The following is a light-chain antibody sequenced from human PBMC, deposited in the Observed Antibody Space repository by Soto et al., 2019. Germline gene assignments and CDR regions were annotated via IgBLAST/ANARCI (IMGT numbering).Light chain of an antibody. CDR3: QQYNNWLRT. J-gene: IGKJ1*01. CDR1: QSINAH. V-gene: IGKV3-15*01. Sequence: EVVMTQSPATLSVSPGERVTLSCRASQSINAHLAWYQQKPGQAPRLLIHGASTRATGIPARFSGSGYGTEFILTISSLQSEDFAVYYCQQYNNWLRTFGQGTKVEIK. CDR2: GAS.